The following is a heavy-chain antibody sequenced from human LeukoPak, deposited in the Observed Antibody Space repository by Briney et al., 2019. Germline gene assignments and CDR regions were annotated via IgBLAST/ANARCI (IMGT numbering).Heavy chain of an antibody. CDR1: GLTFSGES. CDR3: ARVRPGYFDY. Sequence: GGSLRHSCAASGLTFSGESLTWVRQAPGKGLEWVSYISTSSGTIFYADSVKGRFTISRDNAKDSLYLVMNSLRDEDTAVYYCARVRPGYFDYWGQGTLVTVSS. CDR2: ISTSSGTI. V-gene: IGHV3-48*02. J-gene: IGHJ4*02.